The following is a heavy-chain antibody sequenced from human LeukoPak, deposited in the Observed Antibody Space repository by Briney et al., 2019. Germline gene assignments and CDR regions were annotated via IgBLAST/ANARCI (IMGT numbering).Heavy chain of an antibody. Sequence: ASVKVSCKASGYTFTSYAMNWVRQAPGQGLEWMGWINTNTGNPTYAQGFTGRFVFSLDTSVSTAYLQISSLKAEDTAVYYCARVNSYGLLAYYYGMDVWGQGTTVTVSS. CDR3: ARVNSYGLLAYYYGMDV. D-gene: IGHD5-18*01. CDR1: GYTFTSYA. CDR2: INTNTGNP. J-gene: IGHJ6*02. V-gene: IGHV7-4-1*02.